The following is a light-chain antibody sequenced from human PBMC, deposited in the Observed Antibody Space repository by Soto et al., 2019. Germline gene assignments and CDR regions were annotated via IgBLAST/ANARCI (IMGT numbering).Light chain of an antibody. V-gene: IGKV1-9*01. CDR3: QQLTRYPQS. CDR2: AAS. J-gene: IGKJ2*01. Sequence: LLTQSPPFLPVSPGHRVSITCRASQGLRVSLAWYQQKPVQAPTRLIYAASTLKSGVPSRFSGSGSGTDFTLTISSLQAEDVGIYYCQQLTRYPQSFGQGTKLEIK. CDR1: QGLRVS.